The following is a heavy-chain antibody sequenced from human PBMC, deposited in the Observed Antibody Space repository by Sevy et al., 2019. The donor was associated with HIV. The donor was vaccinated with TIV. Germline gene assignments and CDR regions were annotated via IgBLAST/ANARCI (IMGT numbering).Heavy chain of an antibody. D-gene: IGHD3-3*01. CDR2: IKSKTDGGTT. Sequence: GGSLRLSCAASGFTFSNAWMNWVRQAPGKGLEWVGRIKSKTDGGTTDYAAPVKGRFTISRDDSKNTLYLQMNSLKTEDTAVYYCTTGRGSITIFGVLIIGGDYYYGMDVWGQGTTVTVSS. J-gene: IGHJ6*02. V-gene: IGHV3-15*07. CDR3: TTGRGSITIFGVLIIGGDYYYGMDV. CDR1: GFTFSNAW.